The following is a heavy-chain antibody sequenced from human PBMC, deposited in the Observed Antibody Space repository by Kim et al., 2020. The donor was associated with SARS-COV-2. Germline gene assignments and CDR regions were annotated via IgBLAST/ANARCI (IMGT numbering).Heavy chain of an antibody. CDR3: ARESIGVVVVVTGLDY. CDR1: GYTFTSYA. Sequence: ASVKVSCKASGYTFTSYAIHWVRQAPGQRLEWMGWINAGNGNTKYSQKFQGRVTITRDTSASTAYMELSSLRSEDTAIYFCARESIGVVVVVTGLDYWGQGTLVTSPQ. V-gene: IGHV1-3*01. CDR2: INAGNGNT. D-gene: IGHD2-15*01. J-gene: IGHJ4*02.